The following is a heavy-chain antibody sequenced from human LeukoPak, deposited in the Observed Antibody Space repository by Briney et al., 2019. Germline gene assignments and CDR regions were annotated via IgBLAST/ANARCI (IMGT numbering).Heavy chain of an antibody. CDR2: IWYDGSNK. V-gene: IGHV3-33*01. J-gene: IGHJ4*02. CDR1: GFTFSSYG. CDR3: ARDTYYYDSSGYYHDY. Sequence: GGSLRLSCAASGFTFSSYGMHRVRQAPGKGLEWVAVIWYDGSNKYYADSVKGRFTISRDNSKNTLYLQMNSLRAEDTAVYYCARDTYYYDSSGYYHDYWGQGTLVTVSS. D-gene: IGHD3-22*01.